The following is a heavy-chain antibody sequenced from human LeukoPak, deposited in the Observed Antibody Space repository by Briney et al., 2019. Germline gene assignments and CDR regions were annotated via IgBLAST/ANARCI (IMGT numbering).Heavy chain of an antibody. CDR3: AREDIRLDYFDY. J-gene: IGHJ4*02. V-gene: IGHV3-48*03. CDR1: GFTFNSYE. CDR2: ISGSGVTM. D-gene: IGHD6-19*01. Sequence: GGSLRLSCAASGFTFNSYEMNWVRQAPGRGLEWVSYISGSGVTMYYADSVKGRFTFSRDDAKKSLYLQMNSLRAEDTAVYYCAREDIRLDYFDYWGQGTLVTVSP.